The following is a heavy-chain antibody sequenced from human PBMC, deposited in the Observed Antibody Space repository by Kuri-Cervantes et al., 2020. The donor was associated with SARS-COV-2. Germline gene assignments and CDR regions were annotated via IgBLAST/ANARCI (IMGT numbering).Heavy chain of an antibody. CDR3: AKRFVVPTNGTDYFDY. V-gene: IGHV3-23*01. J-gene: IGHJ4*02. CDR2: ISESGGVT. Sequence: GESLKISCAASGFIFSSYGMNWVRQAPGKGLEWVSTISESGGVTYYADSVMGRFTILRDNSKNTLYLQMNSLRAEDTAVYYCAKRFVVPTNGTDYFDYWGQGTLVTVSS. D-gene: IGHD3-10*01. CDR1: GFIFSSYG.